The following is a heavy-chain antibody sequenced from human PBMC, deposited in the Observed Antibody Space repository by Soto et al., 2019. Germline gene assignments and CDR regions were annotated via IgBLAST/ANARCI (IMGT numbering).Heavy chain of an antibody. D-gene: IGHD2-15*01. V-gene: IGHV1-69*13. CDR1: GGTFSSYA. CDR2: IIPIFGTA. Sequence: SVKVSCKASGGTFSSYAISWVRQAPGQGLEWMGGIIPIFGTANYAQKFQGRVTITADESKNTLYLQMNSLRAEDTAVYYCAKETYSGPLDYWGHGTLVTVSS. CDR3: AKETYSGPLDY. J-gene: IGHJ4*01.